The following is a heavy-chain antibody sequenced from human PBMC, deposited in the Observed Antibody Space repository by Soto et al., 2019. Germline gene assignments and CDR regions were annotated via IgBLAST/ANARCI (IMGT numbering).Heavy chain of an antibody. J-gene: IGHJ4*02. D-gene: IGHD3-16*01. V-gene: IGHV3-48*02. CDR1: GFTFSTHA. CDR2: IHGTRSII. Sequence: GESLKISCAVSGFTFSTHAMNWVRQAPGKGLEWVAYIHGTRSIIYYADSVKGRFTISRDNAKNSLFLQMDSLRDEDTAVYYCARDARNADYDYWGQGTLVTVSS. CDR3: ARDARNADYDY.